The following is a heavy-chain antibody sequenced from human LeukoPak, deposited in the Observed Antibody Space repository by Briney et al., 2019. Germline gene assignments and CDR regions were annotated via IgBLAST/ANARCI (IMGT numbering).Heavy chain of an antibody. V-gene: IGHV3-7*01. D-gene: IGHD3-22*01. J-gene: IGHJ5*02. CDR2: IKPDGSET. Sequence: GGSLRLSCEASGFNLASSWMAWVRQAPGKGLEWVANIKPDGSETHDVDSVKGQFTISRDNAKNSLYLQMNSLRAEDTAVYYCARGPDLVVTVRYNWFDPWGQGTLVTVSS. CDR3: ARGPDLVVTVRYNWFDP. CDR1: GFNLASSW.